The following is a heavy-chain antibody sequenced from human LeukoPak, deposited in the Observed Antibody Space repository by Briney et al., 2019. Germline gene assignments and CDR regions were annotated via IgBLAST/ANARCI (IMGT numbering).Heavy chain of an antibody. CDR1: GYTFTSYG. D-gene: IGHD3-10*01. Sequence: ASVTVSCKASGYTFTSYGISWVRQAPGQGLEWMGWISAYNGNTNYAQKLQGRVTMTTDTSTSTAYMELRSLRSDDTAVYYCARLRAPPAAYKPHYYFDYWGQGTLVTVSS. CDR3: ARLRAPPAAYKPHYYFDY. J-gene: IGHJ4*02. CDR2: ISAYNGNT. V-gene: IGHV1-18*01.